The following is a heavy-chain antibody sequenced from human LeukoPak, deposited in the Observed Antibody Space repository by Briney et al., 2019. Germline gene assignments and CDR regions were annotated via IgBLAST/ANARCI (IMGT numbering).Heavy chain of an antibody. CDR2: ISSSSSYI. Sequence: GGSLRLSCAASGFTFSSYSMNWVRQAPGKGLEWVSSISSSSSYIYYADSVKGRFTISRDNAKNSLYLQMNSLRAEDTAVYYCARARVQQLVNQSLGYWGQGTLVTVSS. V-gene: IGHV3-21*01. CDR1: GFTFSSYS. D-gene: IGHD6-6*01. CDR3: ARARVQQLVNQSLGY. J-gene: IGHJ4*02.